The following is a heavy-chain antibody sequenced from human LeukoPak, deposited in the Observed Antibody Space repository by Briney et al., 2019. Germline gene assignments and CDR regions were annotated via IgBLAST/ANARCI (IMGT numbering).Heavy chain of an antibody. J-gene: IGHJ5*02. D-gene: IGHD6-19*01. CDR2: INHSGST. V-gene: IGHV4-34*01. Sequence: SETLSLTCAVYGGSFSGYYWSWIRQPPGKWLEWIGEINHSGSTNYNPSLKSRVTISVDTSKNQFSLKLSSVTAADTAVYYCASKPVAAKYNWFDPWGQGTLVTVSS. CDR1: GGSFSGYY. CDR3: ASKPVAAKYNWFDP.